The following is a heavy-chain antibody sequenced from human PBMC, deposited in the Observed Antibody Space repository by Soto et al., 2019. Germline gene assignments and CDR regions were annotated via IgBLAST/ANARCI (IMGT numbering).Heavy chain of an antibody. V-gene: IGHV5-51*01. CDR1: GYSFTSYW. J-gene: IGHJ4*02. D-gene: IGHD6-19*01. CDR2: IYPGDSDT. CDR3: ARPLYSSCWYVSDY. Sequence: GESLKISCKGSGYSFTSYWIGWVRQMPGKGLEWMGIIYPGDSDTSYSPSFQGQVTISADKYISTAYLQWSSLKASDTAMHYCARPLYSSCWYVSDYWGQGTLVTVSS.